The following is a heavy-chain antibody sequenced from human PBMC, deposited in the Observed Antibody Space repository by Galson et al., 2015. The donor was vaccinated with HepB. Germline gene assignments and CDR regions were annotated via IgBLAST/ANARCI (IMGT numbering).Heavy chain of an antibody. CDR3: ARDYSGYGNPPN. D-gene: IGHD5-12*01. CDR1: GFTFSSYS. J-gene: IGHJ4*02. V-gene: IGHV3-21*01. Sequence: SLRLSCAASGFTFSSYSMNWVRQAPGKGLEWVSSISSSSSYIYYADSVKGRFTISRDNAKNSLYLQMNSLRAEDTAVYYCARDYSGYGNPPNWGQGTLVTVSS. CDR2: ISSSSSYI.